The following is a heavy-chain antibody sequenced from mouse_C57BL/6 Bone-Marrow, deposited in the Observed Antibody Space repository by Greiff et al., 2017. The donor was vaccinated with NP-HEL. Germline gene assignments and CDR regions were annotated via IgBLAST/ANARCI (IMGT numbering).Heavy chain of an antibody. V-gene: IGHV5-6*02. Sequence: EVKLVESGGDLVKPGGSLKLSCAASGFTFSSYGMSWVRQTPDKRLEWVATISSGGSYTYYPDSVKGRFTISRDNAKNTLYLQMSSLTSEDTAIYYCARQRSWYFDYWGQGTALTVTS. CDR3: ARQRSWYFDY. CDR1: GFTFSSYG. J-gene: IGHJ2*01. D-gene: IGHD1-1*01. CDR2: ISSGGSYT.